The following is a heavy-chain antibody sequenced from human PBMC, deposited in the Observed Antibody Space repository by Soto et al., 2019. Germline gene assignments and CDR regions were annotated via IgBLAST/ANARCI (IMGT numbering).Heavy chain of an antibody. CDR2: IHAGNGNT. Sequence: QVRLVQSGAEVKKPGASVKVSCKASGYTFTSYTVHWVRQAPGQGLEWMGWIHAGNGNTKYSHSFQDNITITRDTSASTVYMELSSLTFEDTAAYYCARRLDPDYWGQGTLVTVSS. J-gene: IGHJ4*02. V-gene: IGHV1-3*01. CDR1: GYTFTSYT. CDR3: ARRLDPDY.